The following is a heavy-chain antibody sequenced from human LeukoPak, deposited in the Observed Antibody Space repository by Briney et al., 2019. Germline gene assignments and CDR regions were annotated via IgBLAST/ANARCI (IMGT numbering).Heavy chain of an antibody. CDR3: ARTWEEYYFDY. J-gene: IGHJ4*02. CDR2: ISYDGSNK. V-gene: IGHV3-30*04. Sequence: GGSLRLSCAASGCTFSSYAMHWVRQAPGKGLEWVAVISYDGSNKYYADSVKGRFTISRDNSKNTLYLQMNSLRAEDTAVYYCARTWEEYYFDYWGQGTLVTVSS. D-gene: IGHD1-26*01. CDR1: GCTFSSYA.